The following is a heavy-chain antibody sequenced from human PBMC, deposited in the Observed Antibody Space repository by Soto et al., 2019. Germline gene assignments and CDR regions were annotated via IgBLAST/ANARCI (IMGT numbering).Heavy chain of an antibody. D-gene: IGHD3-3*01. CDR1: GYTFTGYY. V-gene: IGHV1-2*04. J-gene: IGHJ6*02. CDR3: ASVRGGGGYYRDDYYGMDV. Sequence: QVQLVQSGAEVKKPGASVKVSCKASGYTFTGYYMHWVRQAPGQGLEWMGWINPNSGGTNYAQKFQGWGTMTRDTSISTAYMELSRLRSDDTAVYYCASVRGGGGYYRDDYYGMDVWGQGTTVTVSS. CDR2: INPNSGGT.